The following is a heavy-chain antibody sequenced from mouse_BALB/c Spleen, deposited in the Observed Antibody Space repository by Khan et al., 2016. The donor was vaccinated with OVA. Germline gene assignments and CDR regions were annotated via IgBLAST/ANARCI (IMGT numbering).Heavy chain of an antibody. J-gene: IGHJ3*01. CDR2: INTNTGEP. CDR3: ASGVLRN. V-gene: IGHV9-3*02. CDR1: GYTFTNYG. D-gene: IGHD1-1*01. Sequence: QVQLQQSGPELKKPGETVKISCKASGYTFTNYGMNWVKQAPGKGLKWMGWINTNTGEPTYAEEFKGRFAFSLETSASTAYLQINNLKNEDTATYFSASGVLRNWGQGTLVTVSA.